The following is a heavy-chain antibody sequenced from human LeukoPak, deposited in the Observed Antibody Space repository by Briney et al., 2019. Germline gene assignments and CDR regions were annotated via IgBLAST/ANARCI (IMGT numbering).Heavy chain of an antibody. J-gene: IGHJ4*02. D-gene: IGHD3-10*01. CDR2: IIPIFGIA. V-gene: IGHV1-69*04. CDR1: GGTFSSYA. CDR3: ARDSGKDYYGSGSRFDY. Sequence: SVKVSCKASGGTFSSYAISWVRQAPGQGLEWMGRIIPIFGIANYAQKFQGRVTITADKSTSTAYMELSSLRSEDTAVYYCARDSGKDYYGSGSRFDYWGQGTLVTVSS.